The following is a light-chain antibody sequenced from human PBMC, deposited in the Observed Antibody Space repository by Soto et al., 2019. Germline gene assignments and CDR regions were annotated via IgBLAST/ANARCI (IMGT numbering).Light chain of an antibody. CDR3: QEYDSDPFT. Sequence: DIQLNQSPSSLSASVGDTVTVTCRASQGINKYLAWYQQKPGKIPRLLIYGASTSHFGVPPRFSGSESGTDFTLNISSLQPEDVATYYCQEYDSDPFTFDPGTKVDIK. V-gene: IGKV1-27*01. CDR2: GAS. CDR1: QGINKY. J-gene: IGKJ3*01.